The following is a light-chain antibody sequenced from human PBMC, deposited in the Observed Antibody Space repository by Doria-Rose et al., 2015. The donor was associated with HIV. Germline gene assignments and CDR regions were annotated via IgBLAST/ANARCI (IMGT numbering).Light chain of an antibody. CDR1: QSLLYTSKNY. Sequence: DIQMTQSPESLGMSLGERATLNCKSNQSLLYTSKNYLAWYQQKPGQPPKLLIYWASTRQSGVFARFSSSGSGTDFTLTISSLEAEDVADYYCQQYYDTPSFGPGTTVDIK. J-gene: IGKJ3*01. CDR3: QQYYDTPS. V-gene: IGKV4-1*01. CDR2: WAS.